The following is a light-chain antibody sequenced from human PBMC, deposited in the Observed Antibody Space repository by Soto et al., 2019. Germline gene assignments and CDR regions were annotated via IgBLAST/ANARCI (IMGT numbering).Light chain of an antibody. CDR1: QAINNY. Sequence: AIRMTQSPSSLSASTGDRVTITCRASQAINNYLVWFQQKPGKAPKLLIYAASTLQSGVPSRFSGSGSGTEFTLTISSLQPEDFTTYYCQQLNSYPLTFGGGTKVDIK. J-gene: IGKJ4*01. V-gene: IGKV1-8*01. CDR3: QQLNSYPLT. CDR2: AAS.